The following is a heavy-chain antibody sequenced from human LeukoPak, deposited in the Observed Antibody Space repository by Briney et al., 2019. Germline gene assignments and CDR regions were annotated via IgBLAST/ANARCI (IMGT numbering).Heavy chain of an antibody. V-gene: IGHV3-23*01. D-gene: IGHD5-24*01. Sequence: GGSLRLSCAASGFTFSSYAMSWVRQAPGKGLEWVSAISGSGGSTYYADSVKGRFTISRDNSKNTLYLQMNSLRAEDTAVYYCAKAIKNGYNWYYFGYWGQGTLVTVSS. J-gene: IGHJ4*02. CDR1: GFTFSSYA. CDR2: ISGSGGST. CDR3: AKAIKNGYNWYYFGY.